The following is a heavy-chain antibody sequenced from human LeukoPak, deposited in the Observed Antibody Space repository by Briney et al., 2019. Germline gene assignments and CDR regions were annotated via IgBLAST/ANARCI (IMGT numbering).Heavy chain of an antibody. Sequence: SETLSHTCAVSGDSISSRNWWSWVRQPPGKGLDWIGEISHGGSTKYNPSLKNRVTISKDNFKNEFSLRLNSVTAADTAVYFCTRSGGWWSLDYWGQGALVTVSS. J-gene: IGHJ4*02. CDR3: TRSGGWWSLDY. CDR2: ISHGGST. D-gene: IGHD2-8*02. CDR1: GDSISSRNW. V-gene: IGHV4-4*02.